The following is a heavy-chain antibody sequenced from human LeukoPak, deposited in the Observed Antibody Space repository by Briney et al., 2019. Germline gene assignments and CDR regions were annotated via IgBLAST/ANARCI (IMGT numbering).Heavy chain of an antibody. CDR3: ARTAIAAAGMEYYFDY. J-gene: IGHJ4*02. CDR2: IIPIFGTA. Sequence: SVKVSCKASGGTFSIYAISWVRQAPGQGLEWMGGIIPIFGTANYAQKFQGRVTITADESTSTAYMELSSLRSEDTAVYYCARTAIAAAGMEYYFDYWGQGTLVTVSS. V-gene: IGHV1-69*13. D-gene: IGHD6-13*01. CDR1: GGTFSIYA.